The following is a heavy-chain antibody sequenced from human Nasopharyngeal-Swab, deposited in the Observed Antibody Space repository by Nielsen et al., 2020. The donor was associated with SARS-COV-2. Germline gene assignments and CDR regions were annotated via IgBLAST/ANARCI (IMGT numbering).Heavy chain of an antibody. CDR1: GYSFTSYW. J-gene: IGHJ6*02. D-gene: IGHD2-2*01. CDR3: ARSMPSRYYYYGMDV. CDR2: IYPGDSDT. V-gene: IGHV5-51*01. Sequence: GESLKISCQGSGYSFTSYWIGWVRQMPGKGLEWMGIIYPGDSDTRYSPSFQGQVTISADKSVSTAYLQWSSLKASDTAMYYCARSMPSRYYYYGMDVWGQWTTVTVSS.